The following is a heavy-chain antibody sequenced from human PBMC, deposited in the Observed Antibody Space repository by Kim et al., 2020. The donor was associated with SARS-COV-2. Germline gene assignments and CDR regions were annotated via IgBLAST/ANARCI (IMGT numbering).Heavy chain of an antibody. CDR2: LNGGGSNI. V-gene: IGHV3-11*01. CDR1: GFTFSDYY. CDR3: AKGGDAWFL. Sequence: GGSLRLSCAASGFTFSDYYMSWFRQAPGKGPEWISHLNGGGSNIVYADSVKGRFTISRDNAKNSLFLQMSSLRAEDTAVYYCAKGGDAWFLGGQGTLVTVSS. J-gene: IGHJ4*02. D-gene: IGHD3-9*01.